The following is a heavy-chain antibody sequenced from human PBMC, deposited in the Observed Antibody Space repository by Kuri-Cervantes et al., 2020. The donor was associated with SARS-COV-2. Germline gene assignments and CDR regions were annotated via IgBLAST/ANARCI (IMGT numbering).Heavy chain of an antibody. Sequence: GESLKISCAASGFTFSSYSMNWVRQAPGKGLEWVSSISSSSSYIYYADSVKGRFTISRDNAKNALYLQMNSLRAEDTAVYYCASGSALLSLDYWGQGTLVTVSS. CDR2: ISSSSSYI. D-gene: IGHD2-8*01. CDR3: ASGSALLSLDY. V-gene: IGHV3-21*01. J-gene: IGHJ4*02. CDR1: GFTFSSYS.